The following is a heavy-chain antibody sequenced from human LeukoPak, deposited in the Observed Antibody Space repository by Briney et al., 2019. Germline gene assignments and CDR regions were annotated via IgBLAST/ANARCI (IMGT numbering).Heavy chain of an antibody. CDR2: ISSSGST. V-gene: IGHV4-61*02. J-gene: IGHJ3*02. Sequence: SQTLSLTCTVSGDSISSGDYYWSWIRQPAGKGLEWIGRISSSGSTNYNPSLKSRVTISVDTSKSQFSLKLSSVTAADTAVYFCARGPYSYDSSGAFDIWGQGTMVTVSS. CDR3: ARGPYSYDSSGAFDI. CDR1: GDSISSGDYY. D-gene: IGHD3-22*01.